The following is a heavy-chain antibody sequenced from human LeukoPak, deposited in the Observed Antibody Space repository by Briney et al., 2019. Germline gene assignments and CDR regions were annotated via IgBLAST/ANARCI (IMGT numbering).Heavy chain of an antibody. CDR3: ARGPDYYYGMDV. CDR2: INPNSGGT. Sequence: ASVTVSCKASGYTFTGYYMHWVRQAPGQGLEWMGWINPNSGGTNYAQKFQGWVTMTRDTSISTAYMELSRLRSDDTAVYYCARGPDYYYGMDVWGQGTTVTVSS. J-gene: IGHJ6*02. V-gene: IGHV1-2*04. CDR1: GYTFTGYY.